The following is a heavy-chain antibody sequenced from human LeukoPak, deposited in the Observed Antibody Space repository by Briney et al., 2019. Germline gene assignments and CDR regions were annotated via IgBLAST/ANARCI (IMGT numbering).Heavy chain of an antibody. D-gene: IGHD2/OR15-2a*01. V-gene: IGHV4-61*01. CDR2: IYYSGST. J-gene: IGHJ5*02. CDR1: GGSISSSIYY. CDR3: ARDPTLGWFDP. Sequence: PSETLSLTCTVSGGSISSSIYYWSWIRQPPGKGLEWIGYIYYSGSTNYNPSLKSRVTISVDTSKNQFSLKLSSVTAADTAVYYCARDPTLGWFDPWGQGTLVTVSS.